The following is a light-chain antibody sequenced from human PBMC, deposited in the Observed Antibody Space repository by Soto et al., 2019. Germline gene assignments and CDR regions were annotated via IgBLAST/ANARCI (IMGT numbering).Light chain of an antibody. CDR2: EGS. V-gene: IGLV2-23*03. Sequence: QSALTQPASVSGSPGQSITLSCTGTSGDVGSYNLVSWCQQHPGKAPKLMIYEGSKRPSGVSNRFSGSKSGNTASLTISGLQAEDEADYYCCSFAGSNTFVFGTGTKVTVL. CDR1: SGDVGSYNL. CDR3: CSFAGSNTFV. J-gene: IGLJ1*01.